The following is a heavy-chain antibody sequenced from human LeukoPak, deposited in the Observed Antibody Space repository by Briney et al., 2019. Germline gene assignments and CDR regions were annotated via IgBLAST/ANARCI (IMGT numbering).Heavy chain of an antibody. CDR1: GFTFSSYE. CDR3: ARKNGLDY. J-gene: IGHJ4*02. V-gene: IGHV3-7*01. Sequence: PGGSLRLSCAASGFTFSSYEMSWVRQAPGKGLEWVANIKQDGSEKYYVDSVKGRFTISRDNAKNSLYLQMNSLRAEDTAVYYCARKNGLDYWGQGTLVTVSS. CDR2: IKQDGSEK.